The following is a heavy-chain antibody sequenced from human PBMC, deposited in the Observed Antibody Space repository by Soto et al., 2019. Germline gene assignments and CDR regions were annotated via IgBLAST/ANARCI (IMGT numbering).Heavy chain of an antibody. CDR2: IRSKANGYAT. V-gene: IGHV3-73*01. Sequence: EVQLVESGGGLVQPGGSLKLSCAASGFIFMGSAMHWVRQASGKGLEWVGRIRSKANGYATTYAASVQGRFTISRDDSTNTAYLQMNSLKTYDTAVYYCTRHRGSGSCPLQCDPWGQGTLVTFSS. D-gene: IGHD1-26*01. CDR3: TRHRGSGSCPLQCDP. J-gene: IGHJ5*02. CDR1: GFIFMGSA.